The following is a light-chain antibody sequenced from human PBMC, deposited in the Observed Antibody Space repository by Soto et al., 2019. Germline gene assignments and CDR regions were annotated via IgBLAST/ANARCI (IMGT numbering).Light chain of an antibody. Sequence: QSSLAQSPSASGSPGQSVTISCTGTSSDIGGYNSVSWYQQHPGKAPKVMIYDVTKRPSGVPDRFSGSKSGNTASLTVSALQAEDEADYYCRSYTDTKSLVFGTGTKVTVL. CDR3: RSYTDTKSLV. CDR2: DVT. V-gene: IGLV2-8*01. J-gene: IGLJ1*01. CDR1: SSDIGGYNS.